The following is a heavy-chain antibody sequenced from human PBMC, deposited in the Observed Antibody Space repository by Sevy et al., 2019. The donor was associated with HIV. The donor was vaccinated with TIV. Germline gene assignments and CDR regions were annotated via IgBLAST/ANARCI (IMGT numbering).Heavy chain of an antibody. CDR2: ISSSSSTI. V-gene: IGHV3-48*02. CDR1: GFTFSSYS. J-gene: IGHJ1*01. CDR3: VPHYYDSSGYYFGAEYFQH. Sequence: GGSLRLSYAASGFTFSSYSMSWVRQAPGKGLEWVSYISSSSSTIYYADSVKGRFTISRDNAKNSLYLQMNSLRDEDTAVYYCVPHYYDSSGYYFGAEYFQHWGQGTLVTVSS. D-gene: IGHD3-22*01.